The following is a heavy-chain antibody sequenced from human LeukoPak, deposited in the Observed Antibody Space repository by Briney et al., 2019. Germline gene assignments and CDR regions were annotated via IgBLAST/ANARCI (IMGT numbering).Heavy chain of an antibody. CDR2: IKEDGSTR. V-gene: IGHV3-7*04. Sequence: PGGSLRLSCAASGFTFSNYWMTWARPAPGKGLEWVANIKEDGSTRYLVDSVKGRFTISRDNAKNSVYLQINSLRAEDTAVYYCARIGYRSSSLDYWGQGNLVTVSS. CDR1: GFTFSNYW. J-gene: IGHJ4*02. CDR3: ARIGYRSSSLDY. D-gene: IGHD6-13*01.